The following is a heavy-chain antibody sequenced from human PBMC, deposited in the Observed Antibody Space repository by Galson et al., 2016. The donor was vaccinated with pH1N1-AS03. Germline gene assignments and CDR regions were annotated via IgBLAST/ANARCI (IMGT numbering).Heavy chain of an antibody. Sequence: SLRLSCAASGFIFSNHGMLWARQAPGKGPEFVARISSDGGSTYYADSVKARFTISRDNSKNTLYLQMDSLKVEDTAVYYCERAGGYWGQGTLVTVSS. V-gene: IGHV3-64*02. CDR2: ISSDGGST. J-gene: IGHJ4*02. CDR3: ERAGGY. CDR1: GFIFSNHG.